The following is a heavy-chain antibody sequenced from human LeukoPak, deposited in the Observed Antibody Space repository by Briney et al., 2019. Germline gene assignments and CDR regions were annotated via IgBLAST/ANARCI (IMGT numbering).Heavy chain of an antibody. V-gene: IGHV4-34*01. CDR3: ASAKRDYYGSGSYYNPYYYYYMDV. CDR1: GGSFSGYY. CDR2: INHSGST. J-gene: IGHJ6*03. D-gene: IGHD3-10*01. Sequence: PSETLSLTCAVYGGSFSGYYWSWIRQPPGKGLEWIGEINHSGSTNYNPSLKSRVTISVDTSKNQFSLKLSSVTAADTAVYYCASAKRDYYGSGSYYNPYYYYYMDVWGKGTTVTISS.